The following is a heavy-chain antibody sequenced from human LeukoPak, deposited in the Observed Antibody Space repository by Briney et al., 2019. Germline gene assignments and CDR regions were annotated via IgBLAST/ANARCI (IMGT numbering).Heavy chain of an antibody. V-gene: IGHV4-59*08. CDR1: GGSISRYY. CDR3: ASIQRDHAFDI. CDR2: IYYSGCT. Sequence: SDPLSLTCTVSGGSISRYYWSWTRHPPGKGLECIGYIYYSGCTNYNTPLKSRVTISVDTSKNQFSLKLSSVTAADTAVYYCASIQRDHAFDIWGQGTVVTVSS. J-gene: IGHJ3*02. D-gene: IGHD6-25*01.